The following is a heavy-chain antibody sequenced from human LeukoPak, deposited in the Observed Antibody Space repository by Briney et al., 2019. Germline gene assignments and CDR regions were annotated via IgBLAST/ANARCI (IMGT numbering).Heavy chain of an antibody. CDR3: ARDGEYSGYALDY. Sequence: ASVKVSCKASGYTFTSYAMHWVRQAPGQRLEWMGWINAGNGITKYSQKFQGRVTITRDTSASTAYMELSSLRSEDTAVCYCARDGEYSGYALDYWGQGTLVTVSS. V-gene: IGHV1-3*01. J-gene: IGHJ4*02. CDR1: GYTFTSYA. D-gene: IGHD5-12*01. CDR2: INAGNGIT.